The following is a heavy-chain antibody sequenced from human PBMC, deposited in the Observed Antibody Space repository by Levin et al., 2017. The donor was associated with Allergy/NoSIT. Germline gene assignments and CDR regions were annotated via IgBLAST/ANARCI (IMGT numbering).Heavy chain of an antibody. CDR3: ARGPIDYGDPTLFDY. V-gene: IGHV3-33*01. D-gene: IGHD4-17*01. Sequence: GESLKISCAASGFTFSSYGMHWVRQAPGKGLEWVAVIWYDGSNKYYADSVKGRFTISRDNSKNTLYLQMNSLRAEDTAVYYCARGPIDYGDPTLFDYWGQGTLVTVSS. CDR2: IWYDGSNK. J-gene: IGHJ4*02. CDR1: GFTFSSYG.